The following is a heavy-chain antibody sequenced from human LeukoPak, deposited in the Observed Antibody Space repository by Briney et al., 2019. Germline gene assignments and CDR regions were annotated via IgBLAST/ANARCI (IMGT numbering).Heavy chain of an antibody. D-gene: IGHD2-15*01. CDR3: ARDLDGRWWSFDY. Sequence: PSETLSFTCAVYGGSFSGYYWSWIRQPPGKGLEWIGEINHSGSTNYNPYLKSRVTISLDTSKNQFSLKLSSVTAADTAVYYCARDLDGRWWSFDYWGQGTLVTVSS. J-gene: IGHJ4*02. V-gene: IGHV4-34*01. CDR2: INHSGST. CDR1: GGSFSGYY.